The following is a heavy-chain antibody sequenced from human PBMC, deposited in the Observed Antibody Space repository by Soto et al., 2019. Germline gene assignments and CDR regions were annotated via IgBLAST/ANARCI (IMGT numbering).Heavy chain of an antibody. CDR3: ARGIAARPVYYYGMDV. J-gene: IGHJ6*02. CDR2: IIPIFGTA. CDR1: GYTFTSYG. D-gene: IGHD6-6*01. Sequence: QVQLVQSGAEVKKPGASVKVSCKASGYTFTSYGISWVRQAPGQGLEWMGGIIPIFGTANYAQKFQGRVTITADESTSTAYMELSSLRSEDTAVYYCARGIAARPVYYYGMDVWGQGTTVTVSS. V-gene: IGHV1-69*13.